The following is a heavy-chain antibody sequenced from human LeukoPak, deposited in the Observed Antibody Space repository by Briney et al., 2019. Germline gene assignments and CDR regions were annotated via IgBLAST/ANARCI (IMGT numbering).Heavy chain of an antibody. CDR1: GYSISSDYY. Sequence: SETLSLTCAVSGYSISSDYYWVCIRLPPGKGLEWIGTISHSGSTYYNPSLESRFTISTDTSKNHFSLRLSSVTAADTAVYYCARAHGYSAYGPLAYWGQGTLVTVSS. CDR3: ARAHGYSAYGPLAY. D-gene: IGHD5-12*01. CDR2: ISHSGST. J-gene: IGHJ4*02. V-gene: IGHV4-38-2*01.